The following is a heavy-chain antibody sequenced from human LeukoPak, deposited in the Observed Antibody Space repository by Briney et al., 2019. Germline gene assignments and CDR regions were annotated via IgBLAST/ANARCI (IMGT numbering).Heavy chain of an antibody. CDR2: IYSGGST. Sequence: PGGSLRLSCAASEFTVSSNYMSWVRQAPGKGLEWVSVIYSGGSTYYADSVKGRFTISRDNPKNTLYLQMNSLRAEDTAVYYCARDYYDSSGYRHDAFDIWGQGTMVTVSS. D-gene: IGHD3-22*01. V-gene: IGHV3-53*01. CDR3: ARDYYDSSGYRHDAFDI. J-gene: IGHJ3*02. CDR1: EFTVSSNY.